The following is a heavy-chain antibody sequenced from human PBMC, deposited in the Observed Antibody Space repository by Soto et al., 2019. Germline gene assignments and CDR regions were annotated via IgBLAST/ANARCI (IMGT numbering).Heavy chain of an antibody. CDR2: ISGSGGST. J-gene: IGHJ6*02. V-gene: IGHV3-23*01. CDR3: AKGAYGSGSYPYYYYGMDV. Sequence: GSLRLSCAASGFTSSSYAMSWVRQAPGKGLEWVSAISGSGGSTYYADSVKGRFTISRDNSKNTLYLQMNSLRAEDTAVYYCAKGAYGSGSYPYYYYGMDVWGQGTTVTVSS. CDR1: GFTSSSYA. D-gene: IGHD3-10*01.